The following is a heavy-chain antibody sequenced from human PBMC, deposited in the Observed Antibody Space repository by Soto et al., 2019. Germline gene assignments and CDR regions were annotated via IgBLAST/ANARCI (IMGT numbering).Heavy chain of an antibody. D-gene: IGHD3-16*02. CDR1: GFTFSSYW. V-gene: IGHV3-7*03. CDR2: IKQDGSEK. CDR3: ARDSRGVSPLFDY. Sequence: EVQLVESGGGLVQPGGSLRLSCAASGFTFSSYWMSWVRQAPGKGLEWVANIKQDGSEKYYVDSVKGRFTISRDNAKNSLYLQMNSLRAEDTAVYYCARDSRGVSPLFDYWGQGTLVTVSS. J-gene: IGHJ4*02.